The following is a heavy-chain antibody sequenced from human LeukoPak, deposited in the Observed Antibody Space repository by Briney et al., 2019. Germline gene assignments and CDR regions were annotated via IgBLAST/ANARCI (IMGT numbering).Heavy chain of an antibody. D-gene: IGHD6-19*01. J-gene: IGHJ5*02. CDR1: GFTFSSYW. CDR2: IKQDGSEK. CDR3: ARDIAVAAYWFDP. Sequence: GGSLRLSCAASGFTFSSYWMSWVRQAPGEGLKWVAHIKQDGSEKDYVDSVKGRFTISRDNAKNSLYLQMNSLRVEDTAVYYCARDIAVAAYWFDPWGQGTLVTVSS. V-gene: IGHV3-7*01.